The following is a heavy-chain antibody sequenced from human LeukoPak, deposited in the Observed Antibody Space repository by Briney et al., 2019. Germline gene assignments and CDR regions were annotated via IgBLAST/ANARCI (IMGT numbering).Heavy chain of an antibody. CDR3: ARDIKDSSGYYSYFDY. CDR1: KFTFITYA. J-gene: IGHJ4*02. Sequence: GGSLRLSCAASKFTFITYAMYWVRQAPGKGLEWVANIKQDGSEKYYVDSAKGRFTISRDNAKNSLYLQMNSLRAEDTAVYYCARDIKDSSGYYSYFDYWGQGTLVTVSS. CDR2: IKQDGSEK. D-gene: IGHD3-22*01. V-gene: IGHV3-7*01.